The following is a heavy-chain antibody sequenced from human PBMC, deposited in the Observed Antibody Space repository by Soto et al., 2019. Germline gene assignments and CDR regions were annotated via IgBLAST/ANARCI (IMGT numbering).Heavy chain of an antibody. V-gene: IGHV3-23*01. CDR1: GLTFSSYS. CDR3: AKDNWCSSTSGYTFDY. J-gene: IGHJ4*01. CDR2: ISGSGVST. D-gene: IGHD2-2*01. Sequence: GGSLRLSCAASGLTFSSYSISWVRQAPWKGLEWVSAISGSGVSTYYADSVKGRFTISRDNSKNTLYLQMNSLRAEDTAAYYCAKDNWCSSTSGYTFDYCAQGTLVTVCS.